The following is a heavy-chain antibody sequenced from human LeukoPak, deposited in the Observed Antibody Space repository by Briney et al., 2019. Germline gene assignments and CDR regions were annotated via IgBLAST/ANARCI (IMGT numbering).Heavy chain of an antibody. V-gene: IGHV4-34*01. J-gene: IGHJ4*02. CDR3: AVGITILGVAASFDS. CDR1: GASYNAYY. CDR2: IDHRGTA. Sequence: SETLSLTCAVHGASYNAYYWSWIRQSPGKGLEWIGDIDHRGTATYNPSLKSRLTISADASKNQFSLKLNSVTDADTAVYYCAVGITILGVAASFDSWGQGNLVIVSS. D-gene: IGHD3-3*01.